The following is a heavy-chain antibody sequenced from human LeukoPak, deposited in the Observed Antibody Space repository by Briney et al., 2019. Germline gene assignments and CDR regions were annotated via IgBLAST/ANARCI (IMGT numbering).Heavy chain of an antibody. J-gene: IGHJ5*02. CDR3: ARDPFCTGGSCYRWFDP. Sequence: PGGSLRLSCAASGFTFSGYIMNWVRQAPGKGLEWVSFISSTSNTIYYADSVKGRFTISRDNAKNSLYLQMNSLRVEDTAVYYCARDPFCTGGSCYRWFDPWGQGTLVTVSS. V-gene: IGHV3-48*01. CDR2: ISSTSNTI. D-gene: IGHD2-15*01. CDR1: GFTFSGYI.